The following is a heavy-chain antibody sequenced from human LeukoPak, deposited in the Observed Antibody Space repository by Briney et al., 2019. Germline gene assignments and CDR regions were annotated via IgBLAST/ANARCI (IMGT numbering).Heavy chain of an antibody. CDR3: AKGGGVAANWRFDY. D-gene: IGHD1-20*01. J-gene: IGHJ4*02. CDR2: ASSSSSTI. V-gene: IGHV3-48*01. Sequence: PVQPLDSPSVASSSSSTIYYADSVKGRFTISRDNAKNSLYLQMNSLRVEDTAVYYCAKGGGVAANWRFDYWGQGTLVTVSS.